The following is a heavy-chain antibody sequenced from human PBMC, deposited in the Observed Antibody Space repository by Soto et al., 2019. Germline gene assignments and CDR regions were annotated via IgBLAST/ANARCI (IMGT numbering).Heavy chain of an antibody. Sequence: EVQLLESGGGLVQPGGSLTLSCAASGFTFGNFAMQWVRQAPGKGLEWVSVIGNGGDGIHYADSVEGRFTVSRDNSRNTVSLKMNSLTVDDTATYDCATYGQHLMDSWGQGTLVTVSA. J-gene: IGHJ5*01. CDR3: ATYGQHLMDS. CDR1: GFTFGNFA. V-gene: IGHV3-23*01. D-gene: IGHD4-17*01. CDR2: IGNGGDGI.